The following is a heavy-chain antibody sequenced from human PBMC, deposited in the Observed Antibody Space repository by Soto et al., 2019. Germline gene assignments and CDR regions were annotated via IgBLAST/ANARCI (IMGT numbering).Heavy chain of an antibody. CDR3: ARGSDFWSGYYSLFDY. Sequence: QVQLQESGPGRVKPSETLSLTCTVSGASVSSGSYCWSWIRQPPGKGLEWIGCIYSSGSTNYNPSLECRVTISVDSAKNQFSLQLSSVTDADTAVHYCARGSDFWSGYYSLFDYWGQGTLVTVSS. V-gene: IGHV4-61*01. CDR2: IYSSGST. CDR1: GASVSSGSYC. J-gene: IGHJ4*02. D-gene: IGHD3-3*01.